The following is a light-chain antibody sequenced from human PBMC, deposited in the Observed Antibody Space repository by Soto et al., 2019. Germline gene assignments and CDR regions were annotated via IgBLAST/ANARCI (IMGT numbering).Light chain of an antibody. Sequence: IVLTQSQGTLSLSPGERATLSCRASQSVSSSYLAWYQQKPGQAPRLLIYGASSRATGIPDRFSGRGSGTAFTLTISRLAPEDFAVYYCHHYGSSSPFSFGEGTKTDFK. CDR3: HHYGSSSPFS. V-gene: IGKV3-20*01. J-gene: IGKJ1*01. CDR2: GAS. CDR1: QSVSSSY.